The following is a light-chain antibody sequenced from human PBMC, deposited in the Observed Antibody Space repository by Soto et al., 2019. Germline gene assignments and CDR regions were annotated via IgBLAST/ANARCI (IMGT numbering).Light chain of an antibody. J-gene: IGLJ2*01. CDR1: TGAVTSGHY. V-gene: IGLV7-46*01. CDR2: DTS. Sequence: QAVVTQEPSLTVSPGGTVTLTCGSSTGAVTSGHYPYWFQQKPGQAPRTLIYDTSNKHSWTPARFSGSLLGGKAALTLSGAQPADEAEYYCLLGEEFGGGTKLTVL. CDR3: LLGEE.